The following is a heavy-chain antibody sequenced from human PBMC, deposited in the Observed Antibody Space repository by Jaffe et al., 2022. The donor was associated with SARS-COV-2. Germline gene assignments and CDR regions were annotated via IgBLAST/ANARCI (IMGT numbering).Heavy chain of an antibody. D-gene: IGHD3-22*01. CDR1: GDPITSGSYL. J-gene: IGHJ3*01. Sequence: QVQLQESGPGLVEPSQTLSLTCTVSGDPITSGSYLWSWVRLPAGKGLEWIGRVDNSGIAQYHPSLKSRVSMSINTSQNLFSLSLRSVTAADTAVYYCTRTYFDSSDYFPRAFDFWGQGTTVTVSS. V-gene: IGHV4-61*02. CDR3: TRTYFDSSDYFPRAFDF. CDR2: VDNSGIA.